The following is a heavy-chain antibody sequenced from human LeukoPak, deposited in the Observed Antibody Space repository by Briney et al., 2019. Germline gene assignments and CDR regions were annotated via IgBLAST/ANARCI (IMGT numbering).Heavy chain of an antibody. J-gene: IGHJ5*02. CDR1: GFTVSSNY. CDR3: AKGRYYYGSGSLANNWFDP. CDR2: IYSGGST. Sequence: GGSLRLSCAASGFTVSSNYMSWVRQAPGKGLEWVSVIYSGGSTYYADSVKGRFTIPRDNAKNSLYLQMNSLRAEDTALYYCAKGRYYYGSGSLANNWFDPWGQGTLVTVSS. D-gene: IGHD3-10*01. V-gene: IGHV3-53*05.